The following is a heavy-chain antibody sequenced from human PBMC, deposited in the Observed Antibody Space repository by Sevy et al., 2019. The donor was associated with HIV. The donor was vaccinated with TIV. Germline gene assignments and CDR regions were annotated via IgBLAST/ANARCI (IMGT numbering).Heavy chain of an antibody. D-gene: IGHD3-22*01. CDR3: TTDPGYYDSSGYYYM. CDR1: GFTFNNAW. J-gene: IGHJ4*02. V-gene: IGHV3-15*01. CDR2: IKSKTDGGTT. Sequence: GGSLRLSCAASGFTFNNAWMSWVRQAPGKGLEWVGRIKSKTDGGTTDYAAPVKGSFTISRDDSKNTLFLQMNSLKTEDTAVYYCTTDPGYYDSSGYYYMWGQGTLVTVSS.